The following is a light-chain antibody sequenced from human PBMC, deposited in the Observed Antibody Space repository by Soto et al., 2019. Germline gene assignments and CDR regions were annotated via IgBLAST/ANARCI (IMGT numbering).Light chain of an antibody. CDR3: SSFTSTSTNYV. Sequence: QSLLTQPASVSGSPGQSITLSCTGNSRDNGVYNHVSWYQQHPGKAPKLMIYDVSNRPSGVSNRFSGSKSGNTASLTISGLQPEDEADYYCSSFTSTSTNYVFGTGTKVTVL. J-gene: IGLJ1*01. V-gene: IGLV2-14*01. CDR1: SRDNGVYNH. CDR2: DVS.